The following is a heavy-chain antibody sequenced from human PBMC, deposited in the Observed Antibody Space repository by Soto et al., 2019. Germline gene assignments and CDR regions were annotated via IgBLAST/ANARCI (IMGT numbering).Heavy chain of an antibody. V-gene: IGHV4-59*01. CDR2: IYYSGST. Sequence: SETLSLTCTVSGGSISSYYWSWIRQPPGKGLEWIGYIYYSGSTNYNPSLKSRVTISVDTSKNQFSLKLSSVTAADTAVYYCARTLGEQLVGYYYYYGMDVWGQGTTVTVSS. D-gene: IGHD6-6*01. CDR3: ARTLGEQLVGYYYYYGMDV. J-gene: IGHJ6*02. CDR1: GGSISSYY.